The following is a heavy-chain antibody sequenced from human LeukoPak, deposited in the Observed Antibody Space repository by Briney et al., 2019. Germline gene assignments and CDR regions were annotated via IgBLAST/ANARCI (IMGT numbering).Heavy chain of an antibody. D-gene: IGHD2-2*01. Sequence: GSLRLSCAASGFTFSSYVMNWVRQAPGKGLEWVSVISGGGGSAYYADSVKGRFTISRDNSKNTLFLQMNSLRAEDTAVYYCAKGGYCSSTSCYVGWFDPWGQGTLVTVSS. CDR1: GFTFSSYV. J-gene: IGHJ5*02. V-gene: IGHV3-23*01. CDR3: AKGGYCSSTSCYVGWFDP. CDR2: ISGGGGSA.